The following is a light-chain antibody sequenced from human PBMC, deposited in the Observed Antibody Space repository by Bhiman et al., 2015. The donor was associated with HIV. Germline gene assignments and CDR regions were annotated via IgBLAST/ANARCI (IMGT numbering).Light chain of an antibody. CDR2: DVS. CDR3: SSYSITSPLWV. J-gene: IGLJ1*01. CDR1: SSDVGGYNY. Sequence: QSALTQPASVSGSPGQSITISCTGTSSDVGGYNYVSWFQQHPNKAPKLMIYDVSNRPSGVSNRFSGSKSGNTASLTISGLQAEDEADYYCSSYSITSPLWVFGSGTRVTVL. V-gene: IGLV2-14*03.